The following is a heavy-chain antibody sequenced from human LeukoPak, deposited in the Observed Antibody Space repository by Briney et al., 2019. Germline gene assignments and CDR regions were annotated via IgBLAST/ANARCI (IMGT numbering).Heavy chain of an antibody. J-gene: IGHJ3*02. V-gene: IGHV3-66*01. D-gene: IGHD3-9*01. Sequence: GGSLRLSCAASGFIVSSNYMSWVRQAPGKGLEWVSIIYSDGSTKYADSVKGRFTISRDNSKNTLYLQMNSLRAEDTAVYFCASDWFSDAFDMWGQGTMVTVSS. CDR2: IYSDGST. CDR1: GFIVSSNY. CDR3: ASDWFSDAFDM.